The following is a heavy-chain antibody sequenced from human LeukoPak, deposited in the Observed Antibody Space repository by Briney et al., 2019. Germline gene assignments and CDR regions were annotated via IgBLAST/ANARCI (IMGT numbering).Heavy chain of an antibody. CDR3: AKDNGIYDSSGEFDY. V-gene: IGHV3-23*01. D-gene: IGHD3-22*01. CDR1: GFTFSSYA. J-gene: IGHJ4*02. CDR2: ISGSGGST. Sequence: GGSLRLSCAASGFTFSSYAMSWVRQAPGKGLEWVSAISGSGGSTYYADSVKGRFTISRDNSKNTLYLQMNSLRAEDTAVYYCAKDNGIYDSSGEFDYWGQGTLVTVSS.